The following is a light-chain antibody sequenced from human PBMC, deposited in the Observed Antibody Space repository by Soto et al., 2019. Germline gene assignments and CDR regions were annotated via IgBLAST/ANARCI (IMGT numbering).Light chain of an antibody. V-gene: IGKV1-5*01. CDR1: QSISGY. Sequence: DIQMTQSPSTLSASVGDRVTIACRASQSISGYLAWYQLKPGKAPKLLIYDASNLETGVPSRFSGSGSGTEFTLTINSLQPDDFATYYCQQYSAYPLTFGGGTKVEIK. CDR3: QQYSAYPLT. CDR2: DAS. J-gene: IGKJ4*01.